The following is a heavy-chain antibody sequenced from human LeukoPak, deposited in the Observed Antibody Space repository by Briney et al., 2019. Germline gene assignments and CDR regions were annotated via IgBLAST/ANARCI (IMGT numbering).Heavy chain of an antibody. J-gene: IGHJ6*03. CDR3: AKDSNPAGYYYMDV. V-gene: IGHV3-33*06. D-gene: IGHD1-14*01. CDR1: GFTFSTYG. CDR2: IWYDGSNK. Sequence: GGSLRLSCAASGFTFSTYGMYWVRQAPGKGLDWVAVIWYDGSNKYYADSAKGRFTISRDNSKNTLYLQMNSLRAEDTAVYYCAKDSNPAGYYYMDVWGKGTTVTVSS.